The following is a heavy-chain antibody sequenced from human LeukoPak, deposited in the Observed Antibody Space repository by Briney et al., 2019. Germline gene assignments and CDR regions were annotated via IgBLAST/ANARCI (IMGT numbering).Heavy chain of an antibody. V-gene: IGHV4-34*01. CDR1: GGSFSGYY. CDR3: ARAVTMVRGVNFAFDI. CDR2: INHSGST. Sequence: ASETLSLTCAVYGGSFSGYYWSWIRQPPGRGLEWIGEINHSGSTNYNPSLKSRVTISVDTSKNQFSLKLSSVTAADTALYYCARAVTMVRGVNFAFDIWGQGTMVTVSS. D-gene: IGHD3-10*01. J-gene: IGHJ3*02.